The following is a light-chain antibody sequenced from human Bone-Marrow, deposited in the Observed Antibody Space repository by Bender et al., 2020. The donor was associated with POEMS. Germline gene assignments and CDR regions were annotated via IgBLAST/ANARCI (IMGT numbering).Light chain of an antibody. CDR1: SSNIGSRT. CDR3: QTYDSSLSAWV. CDR2: TNN. V-gene: IGLV1-44*01. Sequence: QSVLTQPPSASGTPGQRVTISCSGSSSNIGSRTVNWYQQVPGTAPRLLIYTNNERPSGVPDRFSGSKSGTSASLAISGLRSEDEADYYCQTYDSSLSAWVFAGGTKLTVL. J-gene: IGLJ3*02.